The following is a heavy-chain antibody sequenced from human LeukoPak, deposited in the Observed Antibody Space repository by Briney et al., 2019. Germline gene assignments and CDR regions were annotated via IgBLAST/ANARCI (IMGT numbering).Heavy chain of an antibody. J-gene: IGHJ5*02. V-gene: IGHV4-34*01. D-gene: IGHD3-10*01. CDR3: ARVDNGLSAYGSGRSETNWFDP. CDR2: INDSGGT. Sequence: PSETLSLTCAVYDGPFSGYHWTWIRQPPGKGLEWIGEINDSGGTNYNPSLKSRVTISVDTSKNQFSLKLSSVTAADTAVYYCARVDNGLSAYGSGRSETNWFDPWGQGTLVTVSS. CDR1: DGPFSGYH.